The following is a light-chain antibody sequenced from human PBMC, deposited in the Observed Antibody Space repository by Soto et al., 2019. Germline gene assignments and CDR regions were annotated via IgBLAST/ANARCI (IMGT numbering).Light chain of an antibody. CDR1: QGISNY. J-gene: IGKJ4*01. Sequence: DIQMTQSPSSLSASVGDRVTVTCRASQGISNYLAWYQQKPGKVPKLLFCAESTLQSGVPSRFSGSGSGTDFTLTISSLQPEDVATYYCQKYNSDKCNFGGGNKVAIK. CDR3: QKYNSDKCN. V-gene: IGKV1-27*01. CDR2: AES.